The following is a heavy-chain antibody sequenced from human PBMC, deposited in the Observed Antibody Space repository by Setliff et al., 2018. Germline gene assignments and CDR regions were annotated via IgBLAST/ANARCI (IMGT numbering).Heavy chain of an antibody. V-gene: IGHV4-39*01. J-gene: IGHJ5*02. Sequence: PSETLSLTCTVSGGSVRTSSYYWGWIRQSPGKGLEWIGSIYFTGNTYYSPSLKSRVTISADTSKNQFSLKLTSLTATDTAIYYCARHGRFYDFTDYFPNWFDPWGQGTLVTV. CDR1: GGSVRTSSYY. CDR3: ARHGRFYDFTDYFPNWFDP. D-gene: IGHD3-22*01. CDR2: IYFTGNT.